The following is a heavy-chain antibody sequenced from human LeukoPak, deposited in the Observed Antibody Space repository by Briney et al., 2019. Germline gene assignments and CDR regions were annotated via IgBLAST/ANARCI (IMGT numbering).Heavy chain of an antibody. J-gene: IGHJ5*02. V-gene: IGHV4-39*01. Sequence: WETLSLTCTVSGGSIFGSSYYWGCMPQPPGKGLEWIGSIYYKVSTHYNPSLKSRVTISVDTSKNQFFLRLSSVPATDTAVYYCATNRSITLVRGGHGTEKNNLFDPWGEGTLVTVSS. CDR1: GGSIFGSSYY. CDR3: ATNRSITLVRGGHGTEKNNLFDP. CDR2: IYYKVST. D-gene: IGHD3-10*01.